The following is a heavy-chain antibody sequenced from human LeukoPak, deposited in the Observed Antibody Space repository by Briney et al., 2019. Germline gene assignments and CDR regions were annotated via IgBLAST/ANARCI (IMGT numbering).Heavy chain of an antibody. J-gene: IGHJ4*02. D-gene: IGHD5-12*01. CDR1: GGSISSISYY. Sequence: SETLSLTCTVSGGSISSISYYWGWIRQPPGKGLEWIGHIHYSGSTFYNPSLKSRVTISVDTSKNQFSLKLRSVTAADTAVYYCARGVDEGADYWGQGTLVTVSS. CDR3: ARGVDEGADY. V-gene: IGHV4-39*07. CDR2: IHYSGST.